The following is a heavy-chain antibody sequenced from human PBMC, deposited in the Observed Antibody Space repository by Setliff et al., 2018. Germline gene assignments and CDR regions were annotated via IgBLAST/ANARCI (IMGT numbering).Heavy chain of an antibody. V-gene: IGHV4-4*07. CDR1: GGSISSYY. J-gene: IGHJ2*01. CDR3: ARDLRYFDWLIENWYFDL. CDR2: IYTSGST. Sequence: PSETLSLTCTVSGGSISSYYWSWIRQPAGKGLEWIGRIYTSGSTNYYPSLKSRVTMSVDTSKNQFSLKLSSVTAADTAVYYCARDLRYFDWLIENWYFDLWGRGTLVTVSS. D-gene: IGHD3-9*01.